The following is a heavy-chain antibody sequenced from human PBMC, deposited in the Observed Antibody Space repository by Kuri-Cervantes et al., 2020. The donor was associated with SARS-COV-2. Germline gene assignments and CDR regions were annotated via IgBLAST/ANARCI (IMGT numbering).Heavy chain of an antibody. D-gene: IGHD3-10*01. V-gene: IGHV3-23*01. Sequence: LTCAASGFTFSSYAMSWVRQAPGKGLEWVSASSGSGGSTCHADSVKGRFTISRDNSKNTLYLQMSSLRAGDTAVYYCAKDWRQRITMVRGVNYGMDVWGQGTTVTVSS. J-gene: IGHJ6*02. CDR3: AKDWRQRITMVRGVNYGMDV. CDR1: GFTFSSYA. CDR2: SSGSGGST.